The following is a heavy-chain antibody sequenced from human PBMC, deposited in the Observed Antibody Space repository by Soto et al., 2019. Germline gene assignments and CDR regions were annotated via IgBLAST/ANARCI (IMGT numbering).Heavy chain of an antibody. CDR3: ARSRPDDSNYGSSYGMDV. Sequence: ASVKVSCKASGGTFSSYAISWVRQAPGQGLEWMGGIIPILGIANYAQKFQGRVTITADKSTSTAYMELSSRRSEDTGVYYCARSRPDDSNYGSSYGMDVWGQGTTVTVSS. V-gene: IGHV1-69*10. D-gene: IGHD4-4*01. J-gene: IGHJ6*02. CDR2: IIPILGIA. CDR1: GGTFSSYA.